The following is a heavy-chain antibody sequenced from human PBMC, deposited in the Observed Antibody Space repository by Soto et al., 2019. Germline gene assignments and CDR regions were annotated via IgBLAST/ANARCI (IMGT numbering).Heavy chain of an antibody. CDR2: IIPVVGTT. CDR3: ARGLLYATTSFAY. J-gene: IGHJ4*02. Sequence: QVQLVQSGAEVKKPGSSVKVSCKASGDTFTTNSLNWVRQAPGQGLEWMGGIIPVVGTTKYAQKYQDRVTITGDTSPAPAYVELSSLRSDDTAVYYCARGLLYATTSFAYWGQGTPVTVPS. CDR1: GDTFTTNS. V-gene: IGHV1-69*06. D-gene: IGHD2-8*01.